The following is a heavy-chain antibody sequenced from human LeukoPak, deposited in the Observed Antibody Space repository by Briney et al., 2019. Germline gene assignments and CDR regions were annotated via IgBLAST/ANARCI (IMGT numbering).Heavy chain of an antibody. Sequence: GGSLRLSCAASGFTFSNAWMSWVRQAPGKGLEWVGRIKSKTDGGTTDCAAPVKGRFTISRDDSKNTLYLQMNSLKTEDTAVYYCTTEIGYCSSTSCLNFDYWGQGTLVTVSS. CDR2: IKSKTDGGTT. V-gene: IGHV3-15*01. D-gene: IGHD2-2*01. J-gene: IGHJ4*02. CDR1: GFTFSNAW. CDR3: TTEIGYCSSTSCLNFDY.